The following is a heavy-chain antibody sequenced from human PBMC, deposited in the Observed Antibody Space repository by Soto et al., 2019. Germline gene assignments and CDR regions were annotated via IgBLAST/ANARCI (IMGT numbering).Heavy chain of an antibody. D-gene: IGHD2-2*01. J-gene: IGHJ5*02. Sequence: QVQLVQSGAEVKKPGSSVKVSCKASGGTFRSYAISWVRQAPGQGLERMGGIIPIFGTANYAQKFQGRVTITADESTSTAYMELSRLRSEDTAVYYCARGGPQASVVVPAVPRGWFDPWGQGTLVTVSS. CDR1: GGTFRSYA. V-gene: IGHV1-69*01. CDR2: IIPIFGTA. CDR3: ARGGPQASVVVPAVPRGWFDP.